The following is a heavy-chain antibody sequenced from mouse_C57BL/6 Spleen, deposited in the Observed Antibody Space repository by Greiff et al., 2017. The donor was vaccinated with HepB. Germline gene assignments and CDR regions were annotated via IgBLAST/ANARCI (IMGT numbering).Heavy chain of an antibody. D-gene: IGHD1-1*01. CDR3: ARTIFYYGSSLYAMDY. CDR2: IYPGDGDT. V-gene: IGHV1-80*01. CDR1: GYAFSSYW. Sequence: QVQLQQSGAELVKPGASVKISCKASGYAFSSYWMNWVKQRPGKGLEWIGQIYPGDGDTNYNGKFKGKATLTADKSSSTAYMQLRSLTSEDSAVSFCARTIFYYGSSLYAMDYWGQGTSVTVSS. J-gene: IGHJ4*01.